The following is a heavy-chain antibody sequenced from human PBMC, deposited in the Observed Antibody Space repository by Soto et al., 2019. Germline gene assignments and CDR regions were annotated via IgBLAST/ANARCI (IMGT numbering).Heavy chain of an antibody. CDR2: ISGSDGST. V-gene: IGHV3-23*01. D-gene: IGHD3-22*01. CDR1: GFIFSSYA. CDR3: AKDGVAHIPLYTSGSSYDH. J-gene: IGHJ4*02. Sequence: EVQLLESGGGLVQPGGSLRLSCAASGFIFSSYAMSWVRQAPGKGLEWVSAISGSDGSTYYADSVKGRFTISRDNSRNTLYLQMNSLRAEDTAVYYCAKDGVAHIPLYTSGSSYDHWGPGTLVTVSS.